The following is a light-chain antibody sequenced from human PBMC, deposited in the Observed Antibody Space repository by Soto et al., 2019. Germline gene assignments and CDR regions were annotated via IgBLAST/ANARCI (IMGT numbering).Light chain of an antibody. CDR3: QQYNDDSLT. V-gene: IGKV1-5*01. J-gene: IGKJ1*01. Sequence: DMQMTQSPSTLSASVGDRVSMTCRASQSISSWLAWYQQKPGEAPNLLIYKASTLKSGVPSRFSGSGSGTEFTLTISSLQPDDVATYYCQQYNDDSLTFGQGTKVDIK. CDR1: QSISSW. CDR2: KAS.